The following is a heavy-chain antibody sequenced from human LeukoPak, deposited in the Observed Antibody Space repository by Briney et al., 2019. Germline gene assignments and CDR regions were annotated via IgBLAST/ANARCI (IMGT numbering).Heavy chain of an antibody. V-gene: IGHV3-30*04. J-gene: IGHJ4*02. CDR1: GFTFSSYA. D-gene: IGHD6-19*01. Sequence: PGRSLRLSCAAPGFTFSSYAMHWVRQAPGKGLEWVAVISYDGSNKYYADSVKGRFTISRDNSKNTLYLQMNSLRAGDTAVYYCAREILSGWYRNVDYWGQGTLVTVSS. CDR2: ISYDGSNK. CDR3: AREILSGWYRNVDY.